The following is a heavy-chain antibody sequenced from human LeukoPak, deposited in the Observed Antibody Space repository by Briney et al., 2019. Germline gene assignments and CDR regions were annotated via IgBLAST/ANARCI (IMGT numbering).Heavy chain of an antibody. CDR2: ISAYNGIT. V-gene: IGHV1-18*01. Sequence: EASVKVSCKASGGTFTSYGISWVRQAPGQGLEWMGWISAYNGITNYAQKLQGRVTMTTDTSTSTAYMELRSLRSDDTAVYYCATYCSGGSCYRTPFDYWGQGTLVTVSS. CDR3: ATYCSGGSCYRTPFDY. D-gene: IGHD2-15*01. J-gene: IGHJ4*02. CDR1: GGTFTSYG.